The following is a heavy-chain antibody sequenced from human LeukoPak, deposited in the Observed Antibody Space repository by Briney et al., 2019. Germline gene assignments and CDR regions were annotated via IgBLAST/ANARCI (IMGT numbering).Heavy chain of an antibody. CDR2: ITNGGVTT. V-gene: IGHV3-23*01. CDR1: GFPFGSYA. CDR3: VKLSSGSGSKFGFDA. Sequence: GGSLRPSCAASGFPFGSYAMSWVRQTPGKSLEWVSIITNGGVTTYYADSVRGLFTISRDNSKNILYLQMNSLRAEDTAVYYCVKLSSGSGSKFGFDAWGQGTLVTVSS. J-gene: IGHJ4*02. D-gene: IGHD6-19*01.